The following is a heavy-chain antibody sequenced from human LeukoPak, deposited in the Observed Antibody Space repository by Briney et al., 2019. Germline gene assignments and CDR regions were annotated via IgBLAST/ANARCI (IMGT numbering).Heavy chain of an antibody. Sequence: PGGSLRLSCAASGITFGSYWMTWVRQAPGKGLECVANIKQGGSEKHYVDSVEGRFTISRDNAKNSLFLEMNNLRDEDTAVYYCARGRMAVAGSYEYWGQGTLVTVSS. CDR3: ARGRMAVAGSYEY. CDR1: GITFGSYW. J-gene: IGHJ4*02. V-gene: IGHV3-7*05. CDR2: IKQGGSEK. D-gene: IGHD6-19*01.